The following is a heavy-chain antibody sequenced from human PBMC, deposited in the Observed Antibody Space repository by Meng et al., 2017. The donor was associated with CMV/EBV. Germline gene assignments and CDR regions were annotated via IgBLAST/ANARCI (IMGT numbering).Heavy chain of an antibody. CDR2: INASGGST. CDR3: ARDRYPAYDSSGYYCY. V-gene: IGHV1-46*01. Sequence: DNFTSYYMHWMRQAPRRGLEWMGIINASGGSTSYAKKFQSKVTMTKDTSTSTIYMELSSLRSEDTAVYYCARDRYPAYDSSGYYCYWGQGTLVTVSS. D-gene: IGHD3-22*01. CDR1: DNFTSYY. J-gene: IGHJ4*02.